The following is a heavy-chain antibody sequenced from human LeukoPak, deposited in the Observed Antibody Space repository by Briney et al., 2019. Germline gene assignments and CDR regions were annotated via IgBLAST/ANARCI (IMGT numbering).Heavy chain of an antibody. CDR2: IYHSGTT. J-gene: IGHJ4*02. D-gene: IGHD2-21*02. CDR3: ARAGGDCYSCFDY. CDR1: GGSISSCNW. Sequence: PSETLSLTCAVSGGSISSCNWCSWVRQPPGKGLEWIGEIYHSGTTNYNPSLKSRVTISVDKSKNQFSLKLSSVTAADTAVYYCARAGGDCYSCFDYWGQGTLVTVSS. V-gene: IGHV4-4*02.